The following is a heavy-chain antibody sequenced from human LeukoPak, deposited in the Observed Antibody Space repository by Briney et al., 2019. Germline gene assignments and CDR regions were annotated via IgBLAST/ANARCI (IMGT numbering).Heavy chain of an antibody. CDR2: INHSGST. CDR1: GGSFSGYY. D-gene: IGHD6-19*01. CDR3: ARRRQWKDRAAFDI. V-gene: IGHV4-34*01. Sequence: SETLSLTCAVYGGSFSGYYWSWIRQPPGKGLEWIGEINHSGSTNYNPSLKSRVPISVDTSKNQFSLKLSSVTAADTAVYYCARRRQWKDRAAFDIWGQGTMVTVSS. J-gene: IGHJ3*02.